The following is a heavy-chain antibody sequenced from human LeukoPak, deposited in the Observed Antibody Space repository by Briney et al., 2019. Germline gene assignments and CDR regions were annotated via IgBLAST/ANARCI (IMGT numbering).Heavy chain of an antibody. CDR1: GGSISSGNNY. CDR2: IYYSGST. CDR3: AREFGGSSSNTQYNWFDP. D-gene: IGHD2-2*01. V-gene: IGHV4-31*03. J-gene: IGHJ5*02. Sequence: PSQTLSLTCTVSGGSISSGNNYWNWIRQHPGKGLEWIGYIYYSGSTYYNPSLKSRLTISVDTSKNQFSLKLSSVTAADTAVYYRAREFGGSSSNTQYNWFDPWGQGTLVTVSS.